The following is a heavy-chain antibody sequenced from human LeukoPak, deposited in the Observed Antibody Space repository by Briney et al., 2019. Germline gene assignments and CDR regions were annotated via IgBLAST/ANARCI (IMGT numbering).Heavy chain of an antibody. J-gene: IGHJ4*02. D-gene: IGHD4-17*01. CDR2: ISSSSSYT. CDR1: GFTFSDYY. Sequence: GGSLRLSCAASGFTFSDYYMSWIRQAPGKGLEWVSYISSSSSYTNYADSVKGRFTISRDNAKNSLYLQMNSLRAEDTAVYYCARAGGSTVSHSDYWGQGTLVTVSS. CDR3: ARAGGSTVSHSDY. V-gene: IGHV3-11*06.